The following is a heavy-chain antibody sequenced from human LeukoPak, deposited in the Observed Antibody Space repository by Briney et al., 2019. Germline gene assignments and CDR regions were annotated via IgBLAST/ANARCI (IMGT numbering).Heavy chain of an antibody. D-gene: IGHD1-26*01. V-gene: IGHV3-49*04. J-gene: IGHJ3*02. Sequence: PGRSLRLSCIASGFTFGDYAMSWVRQAPGKGQERVGFIRSKAYGGTTEYAASVKGRFTISRDDSKSIAYLQMNSLKTEDTAVYYCTRDTREAFDIWGQGTMVTVSS. CDR1: GFTFGDYA. CDR2: IRSKAYGGTT. CDR3: TRDTREAFDI.